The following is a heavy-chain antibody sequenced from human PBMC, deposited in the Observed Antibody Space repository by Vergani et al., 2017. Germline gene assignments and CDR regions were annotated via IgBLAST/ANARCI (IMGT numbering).Heavy chain of an antibody. CDR3: ARVVPAAIFGYYYYMDV. D-gene: IGHD2-2*01. CDR1: GGSISSYY. Sequence: QVQLQQWGAGLLKPSETLSLTCTVSGGSISSYYWSWIRQPAGKGLEWIGRIYTSGSTNYNPSLKSRVTMSVDTSKNQFSLKLSSVTAADTAVYYCARVVPAAIFGYYYYMDVWGKGTTVTVSS. J-gene: IGHJ6*03. CDR2: IYTSGST. V-gene: IGHV4-59*10.